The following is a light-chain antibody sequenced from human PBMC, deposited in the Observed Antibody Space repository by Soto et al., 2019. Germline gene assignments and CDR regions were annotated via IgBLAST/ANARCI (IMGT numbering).Light chain of an antibody. CDR1: QSVSSS. CDR2: GAS. J-gene: IGKJ4*01. CDR3: QQYNNWPPLT. Sequence: EIVMTQSPATLSVSPGERATLSCRASQSVSSSVAWYQQKPGQAPRLLIYGASIRATGIPARFSGSGSGTEFTLTISSLQSEDFAVYYCQQYNNWPPLTFGGGTKVEIK. V-gene: IGKV3-15*01.